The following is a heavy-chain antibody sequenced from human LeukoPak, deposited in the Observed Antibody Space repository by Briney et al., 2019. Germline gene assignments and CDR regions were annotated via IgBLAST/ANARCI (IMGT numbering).Heavy chain of an antibody. V-gene: IGHV3-23*01. J-gene: IGHJ4*02. CDR3: AFIMYYYDSSGYYRDY. CDR2: ISGSGGST. Sequence: GGSLRLSCAASGFTFSSYAMSWVRQAPGKGLEWVSAISGSGGSTYYADSVKGRFTISRDNSKNTLYLQMNSLRAEDTAVYYCAFIMYYYDSSGYYRDYWGQGTLVTVSS. D-gene: IGHD3-22*01. CDR1: GFTFSSYA.